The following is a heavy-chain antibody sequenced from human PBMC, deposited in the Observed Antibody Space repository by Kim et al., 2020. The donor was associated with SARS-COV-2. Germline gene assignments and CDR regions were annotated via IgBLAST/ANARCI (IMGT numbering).Heavy chain of an antibody. V-gene: IGHV3-23*01. CDR3: AKAPRGYVNYFDY. D-gene: IGHD3-22*01. Sequence: GGSLRLSCVASGFTFSNYAVTWVRQAPGKGLEWVSTISGSGSNTYYADSVEGRFTISRDNSKDTLYLQMNSLRDEDTALYYCAKAPRGYVNYFDYWGQGTLVTVSS. CDR2: ISGSGSNT. CDR1: GFTFSNYA. J-gene: IGHJ4*02.